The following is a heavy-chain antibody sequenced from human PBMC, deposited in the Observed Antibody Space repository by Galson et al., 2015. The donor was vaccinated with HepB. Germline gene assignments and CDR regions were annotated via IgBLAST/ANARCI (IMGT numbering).Heavy chain of an antibody. CDR2: FDPEDGET. CDR1: GYTLTELS. D-gene: IGHD3-10*01. CDR3: AATHMVRGRILDY. V-gene: IGHV1-24*01. J-gene: IGHJ4*02. Sequence: SCKVSGYTLTELSMHWVRQAPGKGLEWMGGFDPEDGETIYAQKFQGRVTMTEDTSTDTAYMELSSLRSEDTAVYYCAATHMVRGRILDYWGQGTLVTVSS.